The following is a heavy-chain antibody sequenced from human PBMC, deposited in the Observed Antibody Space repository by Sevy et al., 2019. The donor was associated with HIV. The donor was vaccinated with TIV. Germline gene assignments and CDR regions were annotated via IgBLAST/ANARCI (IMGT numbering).Heavy chain of an antibody. V-gene: IGHV1-46*03. CDR2: INPSGGST. CDR3: ARDSAPIVLMVYGNGSWGWFDP. D-gene: IGHD2-8*01. Sequence: ASVKVSCKASGYTFTSYYMHWVRQAPGQGLEWMGIINPSGGSTSYAQKFQGRVTMTRDTSTSTVYMELSSLRSEDTAVYYCARDSAPIVLMVYGNGSWGWFDPWGQGTLVTVSS. J-gene: IGHJ5*02. CDR1: GYTFTSYY.